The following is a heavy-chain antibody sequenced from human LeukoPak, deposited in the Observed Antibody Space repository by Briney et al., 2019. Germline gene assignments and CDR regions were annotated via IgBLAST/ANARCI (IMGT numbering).Heavy chain of an antibody. Sequence: SETLSLTCAVYGGPFSGYYWSWIRQPPGKGLEWIREINHSGSANYNPSLKSRVTISVDMSKNQFSLKLNSVTAADTAVYYCARARGDYYDSSGYYSAFEYWGQGTLVTVSS. V-gene: IGHV4-34*01. CDR2: INHSGSA. CDR1: GGPFSGYY. D-gene: IGHD3-22*01. J-gene: IGHJ4*02. CDR3: ARARGDYYDSSGYYSAFEY.